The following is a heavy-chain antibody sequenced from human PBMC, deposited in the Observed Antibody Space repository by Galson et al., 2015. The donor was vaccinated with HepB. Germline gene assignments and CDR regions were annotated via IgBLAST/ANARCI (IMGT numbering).Heavy chain of an antibody. CDR1: GYTFTGYY. CDR2: INPNSGGT. CDR3: ARGFGGWELLLFNY. V-gene: IGHV1-2*02. Sequence: SVKVSCKASGYTFTGYYMHWVRQAPGQGLEWMGWINPNSGGTNYAQKFQGRVTMTRDTSISTAYMELSRLRSDDTAVYYCARGFGGWELLLFNYWGQGTLVTVSS. J-gene: IGHJ4*02. D-gene: IGHD1-26*01.